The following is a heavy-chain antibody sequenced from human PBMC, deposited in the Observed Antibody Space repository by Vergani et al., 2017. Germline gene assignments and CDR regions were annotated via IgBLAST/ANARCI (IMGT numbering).Heavy chain of an antibody. V-gene: IGHV3-48*01. CDR3: AKGEKCMVGATDY. CDR2: ISSSSTT. CDR1: GLPLGSFS. Sequence: EVQLVESGGGLVQPGGSLKLSVEALGLPLGSFSLTWVAPAHGKGRGWVSSISSSSTTYYAAYVKGRLTISRNNAKNPLYLQMNSLGPEDTAVYYCAKGEKCMVGATDYWGQGTLVTVSS. D-gene: IGHD1-26*01. J-gene: IGHJ4*02.